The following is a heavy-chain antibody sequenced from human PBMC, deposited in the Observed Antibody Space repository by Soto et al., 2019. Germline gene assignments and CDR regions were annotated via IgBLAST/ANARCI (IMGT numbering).Heavy chain of an antibody. J-gene: IGHJ4*02. D-gene: IGHD2-15*01. Sequence: SETLSLTCAVYGGSFSGYYWSWIRQPPGKGLEWIGEINHSGSTNYNPSLKSRVTISVDTSKNQFSLKLSSVTAADTAVYYCARRWSVVVAASTQHYFEYWGQGTLVTVSS. CDR1: GGSFSGYY. CDR3: ARRWSVVVAASTQHYFEY. CDR2: INHSGST. V-gene: IGHV4-34*01.